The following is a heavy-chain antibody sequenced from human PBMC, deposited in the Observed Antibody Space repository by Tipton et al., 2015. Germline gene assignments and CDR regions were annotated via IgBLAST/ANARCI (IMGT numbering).Heavy chain of an antibody. V-gene: IGHV1-8*01. J-gene: IGHJ6*02. CDR2: MNPNSGTT. CDR1: GYTFTNYH. D-gene: IGHD4-17*01. Sequence: QVQLVQSGAEVKKPGASVKVSCTASGYTFTNYHINWVRLAAGQGLEWMGWMNPNSGTTGYAQSFQGRVSMTRNTSVNTAYLEVSSLRSEDTAVYYCARGGHYDDYEGLMDVWGQGTTVTVS. CDR3: ARGGHYDDYEGLMDV.